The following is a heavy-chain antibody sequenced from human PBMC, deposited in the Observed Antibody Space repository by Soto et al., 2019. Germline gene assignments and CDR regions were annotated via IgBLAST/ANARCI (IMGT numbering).Heavy chain of an antibody. CDR3: ARVRGRFGELSPDYFDY. CDR2: ISAYNGNT. CDR1: GYTFTSYG. V-gene: IGHV1-18*01. J-gene: IGHJ4*02. D-gene: IGHD3-10*01. Sequence: QVPLVQSGAEVKKPGASVKVSCKASGYTFTSYGISWVRQAPGQGLEWMGWISAYNGNTNYAQKLQGRVTMTTDTSTSTAYMELRSLRSDDTAVYYCARVRGRFGELSPDYFDYWGQGTLVTVSS.